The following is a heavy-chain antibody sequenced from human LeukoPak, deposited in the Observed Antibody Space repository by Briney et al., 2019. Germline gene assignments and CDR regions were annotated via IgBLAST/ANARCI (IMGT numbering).Heavy chain of an antibody. V-gene: IGHV4-39*01. Sequence: SETLSLTCTVSGGSISSSSYYWGWIRQPPGRGLGWLGCIYYSGSTYYNPSLKSRVTISVDTSKNQFSLKLSSVTAADTALYYCASIEVAATNFDYWGQGTLVTVSS. CDR3: ASIEVAATNFDY. CDR2: IYYSGST. D-gene: IGHD6-19*01. CDR1: GGSISSSSYY. J-gene: IGHJ4*02.